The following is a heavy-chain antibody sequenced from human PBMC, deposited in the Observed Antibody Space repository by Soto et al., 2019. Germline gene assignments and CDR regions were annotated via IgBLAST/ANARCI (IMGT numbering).Heavy chain of an antibody. CDR1: GGAFSSHA. Sequence: SVKVSCKASGGAFSSHAISWVRQAPGQGLEWMGGIIPIFGTPNYSQKFQGRVTITADKSTNTAYMELNSLRSEDTAVYYCARGPIELRSAVAGTFDSWGQGTLVTVSS. CDR3: ARGPIELRSAVAGTFDS. D-gene: IGHD6-19*01. V-gene: IGHV1-69*06. CDR2: IIPIFGTP. J-gene: IGHJ4*02.